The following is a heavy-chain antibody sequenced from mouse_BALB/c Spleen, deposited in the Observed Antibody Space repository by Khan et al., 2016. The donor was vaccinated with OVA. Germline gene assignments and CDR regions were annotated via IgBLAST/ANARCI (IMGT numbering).Heavy chain of an antibody. CDR1: GYSFTDYN. V-gene: IGHV1S135*01. Sequence: EVELVESGPELVKPGASVKVSCKASGYSFTDYNMFWVKQSHGKSLEWIGYIDPYNGGASYNQKFKGKATLTVDKSSSTAFMHLNSLTSEDSAVFYCARTDSYGSSYYFDYWGQGTTLTVSS. CDR2: IDPYNGGA. J-gene: IGHJ2*01. D-gene: IGHD1-1*01. CDR3: ARTDSYGSSYYFDY.